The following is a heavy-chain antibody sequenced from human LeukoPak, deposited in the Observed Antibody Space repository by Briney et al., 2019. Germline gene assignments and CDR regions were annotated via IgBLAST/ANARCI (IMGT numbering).Heavy chain of an antibody. CDR3: AKDLWTRGSPIRSYFDY. CDR1: GFIFSSYA. CDR2: ISGSGGSA. J-gene: IGHJ4*02. V-gene: IGHV3-23*01. D-gene: IGHD3/OR15-3a*01. Sequence: GGSLRLSCVASGFIFSSYAMSWVRQAPGKGLEWVSTISGSGGSAYYADSVKGRFTISRHNSKNTLYLQMNSLRAEDTAVYYCAKDLWTRGSPIRSYFDYWGQGTLVTVSS.